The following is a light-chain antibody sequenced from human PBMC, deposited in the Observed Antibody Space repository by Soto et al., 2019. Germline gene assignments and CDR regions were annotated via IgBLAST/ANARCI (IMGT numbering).Light chain of an antibody. Sequence: EIVLTQSPGTLSLSPGERATLSCRASQSVSSSYLAWNQQKPGQAPRLLIYGASSRATGIPDRFSGSGSGTDFTLTISSLEPEDFAVYYCQQYGSSPNTFGQGTKLEIK. J-gene: IGKJ2*01. CDR3: QQYGSSPNT. V-gene: IGKV3-20*01. CDR1: QSVSSSY. CDR2: GAS.